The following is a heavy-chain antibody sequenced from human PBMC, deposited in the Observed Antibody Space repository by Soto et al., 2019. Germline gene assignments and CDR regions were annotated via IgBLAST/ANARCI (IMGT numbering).Heavy chain of an antibody. D-gene: IGHD3-10*01. CDR1: GYTFTSYA. CDR3: AREAWFGELSDAFDI. J-gene: IGHJ3*02. V-gene: IGHV1-3*01. CDR2: INAGNGNT. Sequence: QVQLVQSGAEVKKPGASVKVSCKASGYTFTSYAMHWVRQAPGQRLEWMGWINAGNGNTKYSQKFQGRVTITRDTSASTAYMELSSLRSEDTAVHYCAREAWFGELSDAFDIWGQGTMVTVSS.